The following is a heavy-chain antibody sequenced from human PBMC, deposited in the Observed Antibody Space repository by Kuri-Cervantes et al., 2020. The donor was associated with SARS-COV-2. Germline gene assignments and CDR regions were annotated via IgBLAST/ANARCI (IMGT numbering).Heavy chain of an antibody. CDR3: AKEHTGGERNYYYYYYGMDV. D-gene: IGHD3-10*01. V-gene: IGHV3-23*01. J-gene: IGHJ6*02. Sequence: GESLKISCAASGITFSSYAMSWVRQAPGKGLEWVSTISGSGGSTYYADSVKGRFTISRDNSKNTLYLQMNSLRAEDTAVYYCAKEHTGGERNYYYYYYGMDVWGQGTTVTVSS. CDR2: ISGSGGST. CDR1: GITFSSYA.